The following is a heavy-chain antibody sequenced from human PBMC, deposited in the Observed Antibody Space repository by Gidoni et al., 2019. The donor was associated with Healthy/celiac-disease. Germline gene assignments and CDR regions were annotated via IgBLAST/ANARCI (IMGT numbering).Heavy chain of an antibody. CDR2: ISSSSSYI. CDR3: AREMITFGGVRGAYYGMDV. CDR1: GCTFSSYS. Sequence: EVQLVESGGGLVKPGGSLRLSCAASGCTFSSYSMNWVRQAPGKGLEWVSSISSSSSYIYYADSVKGRFTISRDNAKNSLYLQMNSLRAEDTAVYYCAREMITFGGVRGAYYGMDVWGQGTTVTVSS. V-gene: IGHV3-21*01. J-gene: IGHJ6*02. D-gene: IGHD3-16*01.